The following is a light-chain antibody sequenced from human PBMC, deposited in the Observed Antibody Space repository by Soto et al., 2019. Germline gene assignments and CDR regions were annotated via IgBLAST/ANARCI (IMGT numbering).Light chain of an antibody. CDR1: QSVTFS. CDR3: QQYNDWPLT. J-gene: IGKJ4*01. CDR2: GAS. Sequence: EKVMTQSPATLPVSPGGRATLSCRASQSVTFSLAWYQQKPGQAPRLLIYGASTRATGIPARFSGSGSGTEFTLIISSLQSEDFAIYYCQQYNDWPLTFGGGTKV. V-gene: IGKV3D-15*01.